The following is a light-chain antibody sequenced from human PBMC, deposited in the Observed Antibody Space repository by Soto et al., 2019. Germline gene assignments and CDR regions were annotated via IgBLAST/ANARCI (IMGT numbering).Light chain of an antibody. V-gene: IGKV1-33*01. CDR2: DAS. CDR1: QDINNF. Sequence: DIQMTQSPSSLSASVGDRVTITCQASQDINNFLNWYQQKPGKAPKLLIYDASHLETGVPSRFSGSGSVTDFTFTISSLQSEDFALYYCQQYSNWPRGTFGQGTKLQIK. CDR3: QQYSNWPRGT. J-gene: IGKJ2*01.